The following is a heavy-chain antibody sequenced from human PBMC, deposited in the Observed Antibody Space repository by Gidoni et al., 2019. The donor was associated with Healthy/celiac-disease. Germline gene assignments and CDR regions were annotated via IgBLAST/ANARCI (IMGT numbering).Heavy chain of an antibody. CDR2: IYHSGST. CDR3: AIRERSSWGKDYFDY. CDR1: GGSISRSNW. Sequence: QGQLQESGPGLVKPAGTLSLTCAVSGGSISRSNWWSWVRQPPGKGLEWIGVIYHSGSTNYNPSLKSRVTISVDKSKNQFSLKLSSVTAADTAVYYCAIRERSSWGKDYFDYWGQGTLVTVSS. V-gene: IGHV4-4*02. J-gene: IGHJ4*02. D-gene: IGHD6-13*01.